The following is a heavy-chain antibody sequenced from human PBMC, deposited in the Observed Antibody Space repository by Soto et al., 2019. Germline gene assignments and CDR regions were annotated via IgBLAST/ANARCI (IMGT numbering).Heavy chain of an antibody. CDR1: GHRFSSYW. Sequence: GESLKISCKGSGHRFSSYWIAWVRQMPGKGLEWMGIIYPGDSDTIYSPSFQGQVTFSADKSTSTAYLQWSSLKASDSAMYYCARQGSNGAYYYYGMDIWGQGTTVTVSS. V-gene: IGHV5-51*01. CDR2: IYPGDSDT. D-gene: IGHD2-8*01. J-gene: IGHJ6*02. CDR3: ARQGSNGAYYYYGMDI.